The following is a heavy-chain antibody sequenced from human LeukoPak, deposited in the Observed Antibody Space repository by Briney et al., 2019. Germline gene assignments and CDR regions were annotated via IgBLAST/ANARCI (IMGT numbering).Heavy chain of an antibody. CDR1: GGSISSGSYY. CDR2: IYTSGST. D-gene: IGHD5-18*01. Sequence: SETLSLXCTVSGGSISSGSYYWIWIRQPAEKGLEWIGRIYTSGSTNYNPSLKSRVTISVDTSKNQFSLKLSSVTAADTAVYYCARELQLWSRYYYYYMDVWGKGTTVTVSS. J-gene: IGHJ6*03. CDR3: ARELQLWSRYYYYYMDV. V-gene: IGHV4-61*02.